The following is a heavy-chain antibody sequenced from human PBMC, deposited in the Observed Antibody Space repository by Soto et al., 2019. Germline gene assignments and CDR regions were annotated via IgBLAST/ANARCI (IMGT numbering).Heavy chain of an antibody. CDR3: ARDIPEYSSSAHLDY. CDR2: ISAYNGNT. CDR1: GYTFTSYG. V-gene: IGHV1-18*03. D-gene: IGHD6-6*01. J-gene: IGHJ4*02. Sequence: QVQLVQSGAEVKKPGASVKVSCKASGYTFTSYGISWVRQAPGQGLEWMGWISAYNGNTNYAQKLQGRVTMTTDTSTSTAYMELRSLRSDDMAVYYCARDIPEYSSSAHLDYWGQGTLVTVSS.